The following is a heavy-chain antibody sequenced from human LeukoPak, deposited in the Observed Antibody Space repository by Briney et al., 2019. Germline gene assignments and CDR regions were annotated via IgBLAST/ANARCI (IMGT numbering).Heavy chain of an antibody. Sequence: SETLSLTCTVSGGSISSYYWSWIRQPPGKGLGWIGYIYYSGSTNYNPSLKSRVTISVDTSKNQFSLKLSSVTAADTAVYYCARGGYSGSYLINWFDPWGQGTLVTVSS. CDR3: ARGGYSGSYLINWFDP. D-gene: IGHD1-26*01. CDR1: GGSISSYY. V-gene: IGHV4-59*01. J-gene: IGHJ5*02. CDR2: IYYSGST.